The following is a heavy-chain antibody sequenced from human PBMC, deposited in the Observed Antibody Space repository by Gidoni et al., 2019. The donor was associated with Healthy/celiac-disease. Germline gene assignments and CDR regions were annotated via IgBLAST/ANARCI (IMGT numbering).Heavy chain of an antibody. CDR1: GFTFDDYA. Sequence: EVQLVESGGGLVQPGRSLRLYCAASGFTFDDYAMHWVRQAPGKGLEWVSGISWNSGSIGYADSVKGRFTISRDNAKNSLYLQMNSLRAEDTALYYCAKSQGGLRVDFDYWGQGTLVTVSS. V-gene: IGHV3-9*01. CDR3: AKSQGGLRVDFDY. J-gene: IGHJ4*02. D-gene: IGHD3-16*01. CDR2: ISWNSGSI.